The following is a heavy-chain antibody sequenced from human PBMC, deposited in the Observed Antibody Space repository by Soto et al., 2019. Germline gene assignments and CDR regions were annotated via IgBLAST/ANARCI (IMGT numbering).Heavy chain of an antibody. CDR2: ISDNGGTK. J-gene: IGHJ4*02. D-gene: IGHD3-10*01. CDR3: VCWFGDWKND. Sequence: GGSLRLSCAASEFTFSNYAMSWVRQAPGKGLEWVSSISDNGGTKYYADSVRGRFTISRDNPKNTLFLQMNSLRAEDTAVYYCVCWFGDWKNDWGQGTLVTVSS. V-gene: IGHV3-23*01. CDR1: EFTFSNYA.